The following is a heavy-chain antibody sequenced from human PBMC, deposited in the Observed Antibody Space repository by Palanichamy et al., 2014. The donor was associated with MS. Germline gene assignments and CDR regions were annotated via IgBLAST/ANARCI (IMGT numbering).Heavy chain of an antibody. D-gene: IGHD1-1*01. CDR2: FFLNDGE. CDR1: GFSLSDTRVG. V-gene: IGHV2-26*03. Sequence: QVTVKESGPVLVKPTETLTLTCAISGFSLSDTRVGVSWVRQPPGKALQWLAHFFLNDGESYTTSLKRRLTVSKGASKNQVVLILTNMDPVDTATYYCAREAYDPTGNTWLNPWGQGILVTVSS. J-gene: IGHJ5*02. CDR3: AREAYDPTGNTWLNP.